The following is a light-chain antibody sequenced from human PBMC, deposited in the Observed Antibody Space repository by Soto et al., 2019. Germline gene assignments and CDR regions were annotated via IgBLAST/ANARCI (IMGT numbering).Light chain of an antibody. Sequence: TQSPASLSASSGEEITLSGRASQSIKNYLAWYQHKPGQAPGLLFYDASIGATGIPARFSAGGSRTEFTLVISNLQSDDAAVSYCQEYNAWPPGTFGQGTKVEIK. CDR2: DAS. CDR3: QEYNAWPPGT. J-gene: IGKJ1*01. CDR1: QSIKNY. V-gene: IGKV3D-15*03.